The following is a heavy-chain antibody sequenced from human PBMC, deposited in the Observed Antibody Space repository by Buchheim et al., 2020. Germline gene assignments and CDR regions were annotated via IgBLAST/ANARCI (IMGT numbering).Heavy chain of an antibody. V-gene: IGHV4-31*03. CDR3: ARVMTFTNWFDP. Sequence: QVQLQESGPGLVKPSQTLSLTCTVSGDSISSAGYYWSWIRQHPGKGLEWLGYIYYSGRPHYKPSLKRRLTISVDTSKNQFSLKLSSVTAADTAVYYCARVMTFTNWFDPWGQGTL. J-gene: IGHJ5*02. CDR1: GDSISSAGYY. D-gene: IGHD2/OR15-2a*01. CDR2: IYYSGRP.